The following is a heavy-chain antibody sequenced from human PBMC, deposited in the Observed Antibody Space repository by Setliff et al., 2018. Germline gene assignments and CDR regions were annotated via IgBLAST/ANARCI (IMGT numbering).Heavy chain of an antibody. D-gene: IGHD3-3*02. CDR2: ISGYNGKT. CDR1: GYSFTTYY. CDR3: SRLVRFCIRTSCQRLSGGEF. J-gene: IGHJ4*02. Sequence: ASVKVSCKASGYSFTTYYMHWVRQAPGQGLEWMGWISGYNGKTFYSPKLHGRLTLTTDTSTSTSYMELRSLGSDDTAVYFCSRLVRFCIRTSCQRLSGGEFWGQGTLVTVSS. V-gene: IGHV1-18*04.